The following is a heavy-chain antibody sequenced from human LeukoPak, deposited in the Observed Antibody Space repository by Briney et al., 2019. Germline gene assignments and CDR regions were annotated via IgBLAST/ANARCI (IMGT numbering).Heavy chain of an antibody. D-gene: IGHD6-13*01. CDR3: ARFRSSSWLLIDC. J-gene: IGHJ4*02. Sequence: GGSLRLSCAASGFTFSSHEMNWVRQAPGKGLEWVSYIGSSGSIIYYADSVKGRFTISRDNAKNSLYLQMNSLGAEDTAVYYCARFRSSSWLLIDCWGQGTLVTVSS. CDR1: GFTFSSHE. V-gene: IGHV3-48*03. CDR2: IGSSGSII.